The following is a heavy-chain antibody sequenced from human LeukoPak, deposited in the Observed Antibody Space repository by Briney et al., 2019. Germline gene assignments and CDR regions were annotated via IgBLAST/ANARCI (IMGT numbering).Heavy chain of an antibody. Sequence: SETLSLTCTVSGGSISSYYWSWIRQPAGKGLEWIGRIYTSGSTNYNPSLKSRVTMSVDTSKNQFSLKLSSVTAADTAVYYCARLPRIDIVVVPYFDYWGQGTLVTVSS. J-gene: IGHJ4*02. CDR2: IYTSGST. CDR3: ARLPRIDIVVVPYFDY. CDR1: GGSISSYY. V-gene: IGHV4-4*07. D-gene: IGHD2-21*01.